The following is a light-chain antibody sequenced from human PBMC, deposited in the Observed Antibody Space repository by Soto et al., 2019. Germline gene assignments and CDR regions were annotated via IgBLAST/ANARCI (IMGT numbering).Light chain of an antibody. CDR2: DAS. CDR1: QDISNY. Sequence: DIQMRQSPSSLSASVGDRVTIACQASQDISNYLHWYQQKPGKAPKLLIYDASSLESGVPSRFSGSGSATEFTLTISSLQPDDFATYYCQQYNNYWTFGQGTKVDIK. CDR3: QQYNNYWT. J-gene: IGKJ1*01. V-gene: IGKV1-5*01.